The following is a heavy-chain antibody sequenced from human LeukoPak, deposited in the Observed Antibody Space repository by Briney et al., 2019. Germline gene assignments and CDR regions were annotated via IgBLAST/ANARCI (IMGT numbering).Heavy chain of an antibody. J-gene: IGHJ4*02. D-gene: IGHD3-10*01. CDR3: ARDSGGSGSYLFDY. V-gene: IGHV3-33*01. Sequence: RWGSLRLSCAASGFTFSSYGMHWVRQAPGKGLKWVAVIWYDGSNKYYADSVKGRFTISRDNSKNTLYLQMNSLRAEDTAVYYCARDSGGSGSYLFDYWGQGTLVTVSS. CDR2: IWYDGSNK. CDR1: GFTFSSYG.